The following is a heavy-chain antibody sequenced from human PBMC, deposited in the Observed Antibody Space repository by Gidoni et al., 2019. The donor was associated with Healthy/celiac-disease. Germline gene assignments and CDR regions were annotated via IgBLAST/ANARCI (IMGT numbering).Heavy chain of an antibody. D-gene: IGHD1-26*01. CDR2: ISSSSSTI. CDR1: AFTFSSDS. V-gene: IGHV3-48*02. Sequence: EVQLVETGGGLVQPGGSRRLSCAASAFTFSSDSMNWVRQAPGKGLEWVSYISSSSSTIYYADSVKGRFTISRDNAKNSLYLQLNSLRDEDTAVYYCASGGRYRGETRGAFDIWGQGTMVTVSS. J-gene: IGHJ3*02. CDR3: ASGGRYRGETRGAFDI.